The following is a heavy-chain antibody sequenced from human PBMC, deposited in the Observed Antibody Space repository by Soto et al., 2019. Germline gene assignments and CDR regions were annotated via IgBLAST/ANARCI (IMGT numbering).Heavy chain of an antibody. D-gene: IGHD2-2*01. J-gene: IGHJ4*02. Sequence: EVQLLESGGALVQPGGSLRLSCAASGFTFSSYGMSWVRQAPGKGLEWVSAVSGSGGSTYYADSVKGRFTISRDNSKNTLYLQMNSLRAEDTAVYYCAKPNLFCSSTSCYDYWGQGTLFTVSS. CDR3: AKPNLFCSSTSCYDY. CDR2: VSGSGGST. V-gene: IGHV3-23*01. CDR1: GFTFSSYG.